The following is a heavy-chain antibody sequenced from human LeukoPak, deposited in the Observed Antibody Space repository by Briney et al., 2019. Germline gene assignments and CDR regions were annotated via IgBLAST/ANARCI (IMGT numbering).Heavy chain of an antibody. CDR2: VSASGDVT. V-gene: IGHV3-23*01. CDR1: GFTFSNYG. CDR3: AKGQRTSSTWELDY. Sequence: GGSLRLSCAASGFTFSNYGMTWVRQAAGKGLEWVSVVSASGDVTFYADSVKGRFTISRDNSKNTVYLQMDSLRAEDTAIYYCAKGQRTSSTWELDYWGQGTLVTVSS. D-gene: IGHD6-25*01. J-gene: IGHJ4*02.